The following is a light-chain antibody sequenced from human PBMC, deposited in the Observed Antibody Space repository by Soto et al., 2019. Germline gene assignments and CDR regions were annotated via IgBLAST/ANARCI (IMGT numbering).Light chain of an antibody. Sequence: ILMTQSPATLSVSPGERATLSCRASQNIYSNVAWYQQRPGQAPRLLIYRASTRAPGIPASFSGSGSGTEFTLTISSLQSEDAAVYYCQQRSNWPTITFGQGTRLEIK. J-gene: IGKJ5*01. V-gene: IGKV3-15*01. CDR1: QNIYSN. CDR2: RAS. CDR3: QQRSNWPTIT.